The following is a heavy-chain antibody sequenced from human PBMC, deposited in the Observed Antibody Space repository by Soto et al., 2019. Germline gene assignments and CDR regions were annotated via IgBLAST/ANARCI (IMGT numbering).Heavy chain of an antibody. V-gene: IGHV4-59*05. J-gene: IGHJ5*02. CDR1: GDTIRSDY. CDR3: ARVRGNQLLGWFDP. CDR2: IYYSGST. D-gene: IGHD2-2*01. Sequence: KASETLSLTCSVSGDTIRSDYWNWIRQPPGKRLEWIGSIYYSGSTYYNPSLKSRVTISVDTSKNHFSLKLSSVTAADTAVYYCARVRGNQLLGWFDPWG.